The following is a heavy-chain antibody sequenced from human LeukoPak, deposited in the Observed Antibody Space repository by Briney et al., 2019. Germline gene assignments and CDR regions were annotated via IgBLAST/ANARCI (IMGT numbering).Heavy chain of an antibody. J-gene: IGHJ4*02. CDR1: GFSLNTPGLG. Sequence: SGPTLLKPTQTLTLTCTFSGFSLNTPGLGVGWIRQPPGKALEWLALIYWDDDKRYSPSLKSRLTITKDTSKNQVVLTMTNMDPVDTATYYCAHRRSGYDSNYFDYWGQGTLVTVSS. CDR2: IYWDDDK. V-gene: IGHV2-5*02. D-gene: IGHD5-12*01. CDR3: AHRRSGYDSNYFDY.